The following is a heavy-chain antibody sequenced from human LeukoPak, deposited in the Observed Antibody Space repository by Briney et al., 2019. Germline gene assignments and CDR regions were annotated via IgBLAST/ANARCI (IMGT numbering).Heavy chain of an antibody. CDR3: ARADYGDYGVDY. V-gene: IGHV3-21*01. J-gene: IGHJ4*02. CDR2: ITSDAYI. CDR1: GFAFSSSN. Sequence: GGSLRLSCAASGFAFSSSNLNWFRQAPGKGXEWVSSITSDAYIYYADSLQGRFSISRGNAKNSVYLQMISLRAEDTAVYYCARADYGDYGVDYWGQGTLVTVSS. D-gene: IGHD4-17*01.